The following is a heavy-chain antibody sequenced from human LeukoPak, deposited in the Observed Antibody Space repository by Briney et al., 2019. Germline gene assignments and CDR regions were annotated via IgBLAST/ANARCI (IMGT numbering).Heavy chain of an antibody. Sequence: SETLSLTCTVSGGSISSYYWSWIRQPPGKGLEWIGYIYYSGSTNYNPSLKSRVTISVDTSKNQFSLKLSSVTAADTAVYYCARQLNPYCSSTSCYGKAFDIWGQGTMVTVYS. CDR3: ARQLNPYCSSTSCYGKAFDI. CDR1: GGSISSYY. D-gene: IGHD2-2*01. CDR2: IYYSGST. V-gene: IGHV4-59*08. J-gene: IGHJ3*02.